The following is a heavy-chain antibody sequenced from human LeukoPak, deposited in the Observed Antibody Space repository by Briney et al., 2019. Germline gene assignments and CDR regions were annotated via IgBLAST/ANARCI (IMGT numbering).Heavy chain of an antibody. CDR3: TKVRSGSSNWALRVFDY. CDR2: ISPGGGTT. J-gene: IGHJ4*02. D-gene: IGHD4-11*01. CDR1: GLTFSNEA. V-gene: IGHV3-23*01. Sequence: PGGSLRLSCAVSGLTFSNEAMGWVRQLRGGGLEWVSTISPGGGTTYYAESMKGRFTISRDNSKSTLYLEMTSLRVEDTAVYYCTKVRSGSSNWALRVFDYWGQGVLVTVSS.